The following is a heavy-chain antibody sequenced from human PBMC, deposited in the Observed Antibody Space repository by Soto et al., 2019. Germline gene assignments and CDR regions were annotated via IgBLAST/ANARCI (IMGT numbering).Heavy chain of an antibody. CDR3: AREGRIQLWYYFDY. D-gene: IGHD5-18*01. Sequence: SETLSLTCTVSGGSISSGDYYWSWIRQSPGKGLEWIGYISYSGSTYYNPSLRSRVTISVDTSKNQFSLKLSSMTAADTAVYYCAREGRIQLWYYFDYWGQGTLVTVSS. CDR1: GGSISSGDYY. V-gene: IGHV4-30-4*01. CDR2: ISYSGST. J-gene: IGHJ4*02.